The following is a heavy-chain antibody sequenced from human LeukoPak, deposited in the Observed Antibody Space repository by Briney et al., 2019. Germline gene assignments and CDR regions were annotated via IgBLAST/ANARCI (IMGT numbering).Heavy chain of an antibody. CDR1: VFTFSIYT. D-gene: IGHD6-25*01. J-gene: IGHJ4*02. CDR3: ARERAAYYYDF. V-gene: IGHV3-64*01. CDR2: ITGPGRTT. Sequence: GGCLRLSCAASVFTFSIYTIQCVRHAPRRGPENVSLITGPGRTTPYAHSVKGRFCIPRDNSKSMLYLQMRSLRPEDTAVHYCARERAAYYYDFWGQRTLVTVSS.